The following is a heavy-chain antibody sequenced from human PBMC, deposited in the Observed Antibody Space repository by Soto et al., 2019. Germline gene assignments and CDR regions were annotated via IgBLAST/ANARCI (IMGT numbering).Heavy chain of an antibody. CDR1: GGYRAGPTW. Sequence: PLVPLSVRCGVVGGYRAGPTWWRWVREPPGKGLEWIGEIHHDGSTNYNPSLKSRVTISVDTSKNQFSLKLSSVTAADTAVYYCARHEQWPVVWYFDLWGRRTLVTVSS. J-gene: IGHJ2*01. D-gene: IGHD6-19*01. CDR3: ARHEQWPVVWYFDL. CDR2: IHHDGST. V-gene: IGHV4-4*02.